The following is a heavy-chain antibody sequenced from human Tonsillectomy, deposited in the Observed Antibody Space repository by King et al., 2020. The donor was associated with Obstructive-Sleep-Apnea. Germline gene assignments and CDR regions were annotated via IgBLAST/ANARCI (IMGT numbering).Heavy chain of an antibody. Sequence: VQLQESGPGLVKPSETLSLTCTVSNYSISISYYWGWIRQSPGKGLEWIGNIYGSGNTYSNPSLRGRVTLSVDTSKNQFSRKLSSVTAADTAVYYCAGLPAIAGIGRFDPWGQGTLVTVSS. D-gene: IGHD3-22*01. V-gene: IGHV4-38-2*02. CDR3: AGLPAIAGIGRFDP. CDR1: NYSISISYY. CDR2: IYGSGNT. J-gene: IGHJ5*02.